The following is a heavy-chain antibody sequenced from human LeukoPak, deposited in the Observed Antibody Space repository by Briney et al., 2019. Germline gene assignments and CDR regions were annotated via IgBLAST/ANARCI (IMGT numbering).Heavy chain of an antibody. CDR2: TSDDGRST. J-gene: IGHJ4*02. Sequence: GGSLRLSCAASGFTFSSYWIHWVRQAPGKGLVWVSRTSDDGRSTNYADSVKGRFTISRDNAKNTLYLQMNNLRVEDAAVYYCARWDYDFWSGRADFWGRGTLVTVSS. CDR3: ARWDYDFWSGRADF. D-gene: IGHD3-3*01. V-gene: IGHV3-74*01. CDR1: GFTFSSYW.